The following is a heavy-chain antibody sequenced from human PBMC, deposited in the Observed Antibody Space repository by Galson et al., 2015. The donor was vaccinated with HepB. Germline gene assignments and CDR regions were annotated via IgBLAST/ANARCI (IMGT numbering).Heavy chain of an antibody. CDR3: GRAAGWVDP. CDR1: GFRFSEFY. CDR2: ISGSGTTT. J-gene: IGHJ5*02. Sequence: SLRLSCAASGFRFSEFYMTWIRQAPGKGLEWISYISGSGTTTYYADSVKGRFTVSRDNAKNSLYLQMNSLRAEDTAVYYCGRAAGWVDPWGQGTLVIVSS. V-gene: IGHV3-11*01.